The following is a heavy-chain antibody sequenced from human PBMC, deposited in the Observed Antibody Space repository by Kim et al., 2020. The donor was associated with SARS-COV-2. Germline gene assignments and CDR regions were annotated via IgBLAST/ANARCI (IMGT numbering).Heavy chain of an antibody. CDR1: GGSISSYY. Sequence: SETLSLTCTVSGGSISSYYWSWIRQPPGKGLEWIGYIYYSGSTNYNPSLKSRVTISVDTSKNQFSLKLSSVTAADTAVYYCARSGEVRDHIYYYYGMDVWGQGTTVTVSS. D-gene: IGHD3-10*01. J-gene: IGHJ6*02. V-gene: IGHV4-59*08. CDR2: IYYSGST. CDR3: ARSGEVRDHIYYYYGMDV.